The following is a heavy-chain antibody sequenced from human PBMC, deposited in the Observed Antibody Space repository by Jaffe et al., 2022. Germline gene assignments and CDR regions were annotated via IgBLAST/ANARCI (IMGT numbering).Heavy chain of an antibody. Sequence: QVQLQESGPGLVKPSQTLSLTCTVSGGSISSGSYYWSWIRQPAGKGLEWIGRIYTSGSTNYNPSLKSRVTISVDTSKNQFSLKLSSVTAADTAVYYCAREAGVDSWGGTEWVVPAAALFSDAFDIWGQGTMVTVSS. CDR2: IYTSGST. V-gene: IGHV4-61*02. CDR1: GGSISSGSYY. D-gene: IGHD2-2*01. CDR3: AREAGVDSWGGTEWVVPAAALFSDAFDI. J-gene: IGHJ3*02.